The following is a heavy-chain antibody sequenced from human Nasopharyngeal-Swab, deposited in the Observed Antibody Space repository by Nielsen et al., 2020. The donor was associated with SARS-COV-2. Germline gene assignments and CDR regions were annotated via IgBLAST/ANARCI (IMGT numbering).Heavy chain of an antibody. CDR3: ARDVAGGDSA. J-gene: IGHJ5*02. D-gene: IGHD2-21*01. V-gene: IGHV3-74*01. CDR1: GSTSSRYW. CDR2: THENGRRT. Sequence: GGSLRPSCAASGSTSSRYWMHWVRQAPGKGLVWVSRTHENGRRTDYADSVRGRFTIFRDNAENTMYLQMNSLIVEDTGMYSCARDVAGGDSAWGLGTLVTITS.